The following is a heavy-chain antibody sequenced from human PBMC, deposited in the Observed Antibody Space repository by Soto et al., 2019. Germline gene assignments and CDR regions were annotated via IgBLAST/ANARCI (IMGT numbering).Heavy chain of an antibody. V-gene: IGHV4-59*08. CDR2: IYYSGST. Sequence: QVQLQESGPGLVKPSETLSLTCTVSGGSISSYYWSWIRQPPGKGLEWIGYIYYSGSTNYNPSLKSRATISVDTSKNQFSLKLSSVTAADTVVYNCARRYSSSFDYWGQGTLVTGSS. CDR1: GGSISSYY. J-gene: IGHJ4*02. CDR3: ARRYSSSFDY. D-gene: IGHD6-13*01.